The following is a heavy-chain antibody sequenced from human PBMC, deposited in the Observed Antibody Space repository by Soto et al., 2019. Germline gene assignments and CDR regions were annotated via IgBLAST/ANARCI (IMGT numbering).Heavy chain of an antibody. CDR1: GGSISSYY. D-gene: IGHD5-18*01. J-gene: IGHJ4*02. CDR3: ARVFPSDTAMAYYFDY. V-gene: IGHV4-4*07. Sequence: SETLSLTCTVSGGSISSYYWSWIRQPAGKGLEWIGRIYTSGSTNYNPSLKSRVTMSVDTSKNQFSLKLSSVTAADTAVYYCARVFPSDTAMAYYFDYWGQGTLVTAPQ. CDR2: IYTSGST.